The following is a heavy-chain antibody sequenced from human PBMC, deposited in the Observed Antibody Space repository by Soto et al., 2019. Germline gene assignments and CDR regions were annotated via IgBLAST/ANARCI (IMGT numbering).Heavy chain of an antibody. Sequence: QVQLQQWGAGLLKPSETLSLTCAVYGGSFSGYYWSWIRQPPGKGLEWIGEINHSGSTNYNPSLKSRVTISVDTSKNQCSLKLSSVTAADTAVYYCARALMITFGGVIVRRDDAFDIWGQGTMVTVSS. J-gene: IGHJ3*02. D-gene: IGHD3-16*02. CDR2: INHSGST. V-gene: IGHV4-34*01. CDR3: ARALMITFGGVIVRRDDAFDI. CDR1: GGSFSGYY.